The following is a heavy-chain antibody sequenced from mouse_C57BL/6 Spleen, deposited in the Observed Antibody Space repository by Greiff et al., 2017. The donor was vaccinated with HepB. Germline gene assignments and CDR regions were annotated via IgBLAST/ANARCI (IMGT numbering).Heavy chain of an antibody. V-gene: IGHV3-6*01. D-gene: IGHD2-4*01. CDR2: ISYDGSN. Sequence: EVKLQESGPGLVKPSQSLSLTCSVTGYSITSGYYWNWIRQFPGNKLEWMGYISYDGSNNYNPSLKNRISITRDTSKNQFFLKLNSVTTEDTATYYCARDPNYDYDSPYAMDYWGQGTSVTVSS. CDR3: ARDPNYDYDSPYAMDY. J-gene: IGHJ4*01. CDR1: GYSITSGYY.